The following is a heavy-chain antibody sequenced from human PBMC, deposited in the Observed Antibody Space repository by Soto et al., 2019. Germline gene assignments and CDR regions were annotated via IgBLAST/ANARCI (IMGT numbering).Heavy chain of an antibody. Sequence: SETLSLTCTVSGGSISSSSYYWGWIRQPPGKGLEWIGSIYYSGSTYYNPSLKSRVTISVDTSKNQFSLKLSSVTAADTAVYYCARLIFRTEGGSYVPGYFQHWGQGTLVTV. J-gene: IGHJ1*01. CDR3: ARLIFRTEGGSYVPGYFQH. CDR2: IYYSGST. D-gene: IGHD1-26*01. CDR1: GGSISSSSYY. V-gene: IGHV4-39*01.